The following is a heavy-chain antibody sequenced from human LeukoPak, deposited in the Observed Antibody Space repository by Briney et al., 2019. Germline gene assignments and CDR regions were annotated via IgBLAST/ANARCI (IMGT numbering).Heavy chain of an antibody. Sequence: SETLSLTCAVSGGSISSGGYSWSWIRQPPGKGLEWIGYIYHSGSTYYNPSLKSRVTISVDRSKNQFSLKLSSVTAADTAVYYCASSIIKYGDTYDILTGYYPVDYWGQGTLVTVSS. J-gene: IGHJ4*02. CDR3: ASSIIKYGDTYDILTGYYPVDY. CDR2: IYHSGST. V-gene: IGHV4-30-2*01. CDR1: GGSISSGGYS. D-gene: IGHD3-9*01.